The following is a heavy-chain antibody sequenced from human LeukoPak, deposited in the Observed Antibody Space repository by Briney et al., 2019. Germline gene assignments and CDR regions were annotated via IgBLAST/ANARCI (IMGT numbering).Heavy chain of an antibody. CDR1: GGSFSGYY. CDR3: ARRIWYHDILTAYNI. CDR2: IKHSGST. V-gene: IGHV4-34*01. J-gene: IGHJ4*02. D-gene: IGHD3-9*01. Sequence: SETLSLTCAVYGGSFSGYYWSWIRQPPGKGLEWMAEIKHSGSTNYNPSLKSRVTISVDTSKNQFSLNLSSVTAADTAVYYCARRIWYHDILTAYNIWGQGTPVTVSS.